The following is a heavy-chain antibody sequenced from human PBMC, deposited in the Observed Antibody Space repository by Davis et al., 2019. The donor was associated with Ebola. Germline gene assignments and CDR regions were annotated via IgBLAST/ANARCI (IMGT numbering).Heavy chain of an antibody. V-gene: IGHV4-59*08. J-gene: IGHJ4*02. CDR1: GGSISPYY. CDR2: IYYSGST. D-gene: IGHD4/OR15-4a*01. CDR3: ARSYGAAPFDY. Sequence: MPSETLSLTCTVSGGSISPYYWSWIRQPPGKGLEWIGYIYYSGSTKYNLSLKGRVAISVATSKNQFSLKLSPVTAADTAVYYCARSYGAAPFDYWGQGTLVTVSS.